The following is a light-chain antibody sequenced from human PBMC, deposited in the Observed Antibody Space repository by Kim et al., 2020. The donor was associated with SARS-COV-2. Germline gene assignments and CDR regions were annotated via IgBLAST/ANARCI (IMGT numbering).Light chain of an antibody. CDR1: RWVGTY. CDR2: DAS. V-gene: IGKV1-12*01. Sequence: ASVGARVTLASRASRWVGTYLISYQQSPGQAPKLLIHDASHLQGGVPSRFGGSGSGTDFSLTINYLQPEGSAVYYWQQANTLPPTFGGGTKVDIK. J-gene: IGKJ4*02. CDR3: QQANTLPPT.